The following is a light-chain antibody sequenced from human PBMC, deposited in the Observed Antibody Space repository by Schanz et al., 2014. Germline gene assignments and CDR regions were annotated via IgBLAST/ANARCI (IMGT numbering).Light chain of an antibody. V-gene: IGLV2-14*02. J-gene: IGLJ2*01. CDR2: EGS. CDR1: SSDVGSYNF. Sequence: QSALTQPASVSGSPGQSITISCTGTSSDVGSYNFVSWYQQHPGKAPKLVIYEGSKRPSGVSDRFSGSKSGNTASLTISGLQAEDEADYYCSSYASSRTVIFGGGTKLTVL. CDR3: SSYASSRTVI.